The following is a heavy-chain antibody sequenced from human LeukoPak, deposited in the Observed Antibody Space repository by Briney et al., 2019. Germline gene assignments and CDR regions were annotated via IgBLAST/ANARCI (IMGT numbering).Heavy chain of an antibody. V-gene: IGHV3-9*01. CDR2: ISWNSGSI. CDR1: GFTFDDYA. Sequence: PGGSLRLSCAASGFTFDDYAMHWVRQAPGKGLEWVSGISWNSGSIGYADSVKGRFTISRDNAKNSLYLQMNSLRAEDTAVYYCARSSGSSSWFGWFDPWGQGTLVTVSS. D-gene: IGHD6-13*01. CDR3: ARSSGSSSWFGWFDP. J-gene: IGHJ5*02.